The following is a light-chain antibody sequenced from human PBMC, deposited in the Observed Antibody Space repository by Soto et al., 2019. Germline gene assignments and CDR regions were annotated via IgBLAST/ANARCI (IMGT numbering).Light chain of an antibody. J-gene: IGKJ4*01. V-gene: IGKV3-15*01. CDR3: QQCNNWPLT. CDR2: GAS. Sequence: EIVLTQSPATLSVSPGDRVTLSCRASQSLNSNLAWFQQKPGQVPRLLIYGASTRATGAPARFSASASGTEFTLTISSLPSEDFAVYYCQQCNNWPLTFGGGTRVEIK. CDR1: QSLNSN.